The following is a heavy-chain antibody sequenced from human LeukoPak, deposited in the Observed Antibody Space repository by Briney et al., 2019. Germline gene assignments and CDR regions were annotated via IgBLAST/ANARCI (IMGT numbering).Heavy chain of an antibody. J-gene: IGHJ3*02. Sequence: PGGSLRLSCAASGFTFSSYAMSWVRQAPGKGLVWVSRINSDGSSTSYADSVKGRFTISRDNAKNTLYLQMNSLRAEDTAVYYCARVAYYYDSSGRYAFDIWGQGTMVTVSS. CDR3: ARVAYYYDSSGRYAFDI. CDR2: INSDGSST. D-gene: IGHD3-22*01. V-gene: IGHV3-74*01. CDR1: GFTFSSYA.